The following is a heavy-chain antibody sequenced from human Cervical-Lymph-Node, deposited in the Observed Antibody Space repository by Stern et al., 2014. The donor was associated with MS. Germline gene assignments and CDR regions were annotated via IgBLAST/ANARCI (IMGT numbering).Heavy chain of an antibody. D-gene: IGHD4-17*01. Sequence: QVQLVQSGGGVVQPGRSLRLSCAASGFPFSSYGLHWVRQAPGKGLAWVAYIPYDGSSNFYADAVKGRFTISRDNSKNMVFLQMNSLRVEDTAVYYCAKPLTVTTRLGMDVWGHGTTVTVSS. CDR3: AKPLTVTTRLGMDV. V-gene: IGHV3-30*18. J-gene: IGHJ6*02. CDR1: GFPFSSYG. CDR2: IPYDGSSN.